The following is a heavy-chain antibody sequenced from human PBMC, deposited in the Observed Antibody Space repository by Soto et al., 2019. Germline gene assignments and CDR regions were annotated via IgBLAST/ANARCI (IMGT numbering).Heavy chain of an antibody. CDR3: SRVVASYRLRWGDFES. Sequence: PSETLSLTCTVSGGSISSSSYYWGWIRQPPGKGLEWIGNIYYSGSTYYHPSLKSRVIISADTSKNQFSLYLNSVTAADTAVYYCSRVVASYRLRWGDFESWGRGTLVTVSS. J-gene: IGHJ4*02. CDR1: GGSISSSSYY. V-gene: IGHV4-39*01. D-gene: IGHD2-2*01. CDR2: IYYSGST.